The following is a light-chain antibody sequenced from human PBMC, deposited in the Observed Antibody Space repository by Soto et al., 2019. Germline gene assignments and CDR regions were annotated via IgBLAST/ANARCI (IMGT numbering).Light chain of an antibody. V-gene: IGKV1-12*01. CDR2: DVS. Sequence: GDRVPITCRASQSISSWLAWYQQRPGKAPKLLIYDVSSLQSGVPSRFSGRGSGTDFTFTISSLQPEDFGIYYCQQGSSFPWTFGQGTKV. CDR1: QSISSW. J-gene: IGKJ1*01. CDR3: QQGSSFPWT.